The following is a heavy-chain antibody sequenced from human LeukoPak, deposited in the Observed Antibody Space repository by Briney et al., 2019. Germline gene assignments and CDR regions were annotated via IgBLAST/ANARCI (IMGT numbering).Heavy chain of an antibody. Sequence: PSETLSLTCSVSDGSTTGYYWSWIRQPPGKGLEWIAYVYYTGRTLYNPSLESRVTISVDTSKTQFSLTVTSVTAADTAVYYCARHGRPPLGPYWYFDLWGRGTLVTVSS. J-gene: IGHJ2*01. CDR1: DGSTTGYY. V-gene: IGHV4-59*08. D-gene: IGHD1-1*01. CDR2: VYYTGRT. CDR3: ARHGRPPLGPYWYFDL.